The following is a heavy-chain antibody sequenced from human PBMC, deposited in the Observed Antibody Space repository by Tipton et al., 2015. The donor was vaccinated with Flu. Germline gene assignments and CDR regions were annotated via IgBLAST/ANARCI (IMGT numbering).Heavy chain of an antibody. V-gene: IGHV4-59*07. J-gene: IGHJ3*02. CDR3: VRRVAVTGIYGFDI. Sequence: TLSLTCTVSGGSMKSYYWCWIRQPPGKGLEWIGYVYYTGSTNYNPPLKSRVTMSVDTSKKQFSLNLSSVTAADTAVYFCVRRVAVTGIYGFDIWGQGTLVT. CDR1: GGSMKSYY. CDR2: VYYTGST. D-gene: IGHD6-19*01.